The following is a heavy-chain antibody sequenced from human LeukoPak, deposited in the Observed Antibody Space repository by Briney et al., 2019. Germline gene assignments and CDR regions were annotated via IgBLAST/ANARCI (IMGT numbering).Heavy chain of an antibody. CDR2: IKPNTGAT. D-gene: IGHD2-21*02. Sequence: ASVKVSCKASGYTFSDNYIHWVRQAPGQGLEWVGWIKPNTGATHYSKRFQGRVTMTRDTSVSTAYMALTSLRSDDTAVYFCAREFRVVMTALLDYWGQGTLVIVSS. V-gene: IGHV1-2*02. J-gene: IGHJ4*02. CDR1: GYTFSDNY. CDR3: AREFRVVMTALLDY.